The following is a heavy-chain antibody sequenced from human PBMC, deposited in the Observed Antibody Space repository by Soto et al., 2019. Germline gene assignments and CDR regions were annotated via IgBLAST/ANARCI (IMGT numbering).Heavy chain of an antibody. CDR2: ISPCRGNT. CDR1: GYTFPNYG. CDR3: ASDLDGSGSYYTDY. D-gene: IGHD3-10*01. V-gene: IGHV1-18*01. J-gene: IGHJ4*02. Sequence: QVQLVQSGGEVKKPGASVKVSCKATGYTFPNYGISWVRQAPGQGLEWVGWISPCRGNTNYAQKLQARVTMTTDTSTSTAYMELRSLRSDDTAMYYCASDLDGSGSYYTDYWGQGTLVTVSS.